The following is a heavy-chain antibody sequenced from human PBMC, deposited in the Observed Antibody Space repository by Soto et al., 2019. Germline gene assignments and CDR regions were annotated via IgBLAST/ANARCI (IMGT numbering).Heavy chain of an antibody. J-gene: IGHJ6*02. Sequence: SETLSLTCTVYGGSFSGYYWSWIRQPPGKGLDWIGEINHSGSTTYNPSLKSRVTISVDTSKNQFSLKLSPVTAADTAVYYCARGATTVEHYYYYGLDVWGQGTTVTVSS. CDR3: ARGATTVEHYYYYGLDV. D-gene: IGHD4-17*01. V-gene: IGHV4-34*01. CDR1: GGSFSGYY. CDR2: INHSGST.